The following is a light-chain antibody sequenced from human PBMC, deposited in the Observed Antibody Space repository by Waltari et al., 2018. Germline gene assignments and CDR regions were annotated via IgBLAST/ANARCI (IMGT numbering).Light chain of an antibody. CDR2: GAS. J-gene: IGKJ1*01. V-gene: IGKV3-20*01. CDR1: QSVTRA. CDR3: QHYLRLPVT. Sequence: EIVLTQSPGTLSLSPGESAPLSCRTNQSVTRALAWYQQKPGQAPRLLIYGASNRATGIPDRFSGSGSGTDFSLTISSLEPEDFAVYYCQHYLRLPVTFGQGTKVEVK.